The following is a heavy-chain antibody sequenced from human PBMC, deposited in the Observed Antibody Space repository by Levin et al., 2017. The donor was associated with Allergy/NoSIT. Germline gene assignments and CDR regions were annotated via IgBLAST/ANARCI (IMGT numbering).Heavy chain of an antibody. D-gene: IGHD3-22*01. V-gene: IGHV3-23*01. CDR3: AKNGLSNTYYVADF. Sequence: RGESLKISCAASGFTFSTYAMSWVRQAPGKGLQWVSSINAAGAGTSYADSVTGRFTIFRDNSKNTLFLQMNSLRAEDTAVYYCAKNGLSNTYYVADFWGQGTLVTVSS. CDR1: GFTFSTYA. CDR2: INAAGAGT. J-gene: IGHJ4*02.